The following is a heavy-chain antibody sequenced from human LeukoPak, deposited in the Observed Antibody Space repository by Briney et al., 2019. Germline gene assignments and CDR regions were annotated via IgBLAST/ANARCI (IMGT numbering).Heavy chain of an antibody. J-gene: IGHJ3*02. CDR3: ARDRSTTRRLNAFDI. CDR2: ISSSSTI. Sequence: PGGSLRLSCAASGFTFSSYSMNWVRQAPGKGLEWVSYISSSSTIYYADSVKGRFTISRDNAKNSLYLQMNSLRAEDTAVYYCARDRSTTRRLNAFDIWGQGTMVTVSS. V-gene: IGHV3-48*01. CDR1: GFTFSSYS. D-gene: IGHD1-1*01.